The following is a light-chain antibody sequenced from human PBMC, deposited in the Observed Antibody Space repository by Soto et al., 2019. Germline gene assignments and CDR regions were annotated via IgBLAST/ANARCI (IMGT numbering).Light chain of an antibody. V-gene: IGLV2-14*03. J-gene: IGLJ2*01. Sequence: QSALTQPASVSGSPVQSIAISCTGTTSDVGGYNYVSWYQQHPGKAPKLMIYDVINRPSGVSNRFSGSKSGNTASLTISGLQADDEADYYCTSYTGSSTHVVFGGGTKVTVL. CDR3: TSYTGSSTHVV. CDR1: TSDVGGYNY. CDR2: DVI.